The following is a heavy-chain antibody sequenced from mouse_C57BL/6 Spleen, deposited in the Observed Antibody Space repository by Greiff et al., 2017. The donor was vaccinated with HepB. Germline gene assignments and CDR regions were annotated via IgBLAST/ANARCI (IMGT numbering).Heavy chain of an antibody. CDR3: ARNPYDYDEDWYFDV. CDR2: ISSGSSTI. V-gene: IGHV5-17*01. Sequence: EVQGVESGGGLVKPGGSLKLSCAASGFTFSDYGMHWVRQAPEKGLEWVAYISSGSSTIYYADTVKGRFTISRDNAKNTLFLQMTSLRSEDTAMYYCARNPYDYDEDWYFDVWGTGTTVTVSS. D-gene: IGHD2-4*01. J-gene: IGHJ1*03. CDR1: GFTFSDYG.